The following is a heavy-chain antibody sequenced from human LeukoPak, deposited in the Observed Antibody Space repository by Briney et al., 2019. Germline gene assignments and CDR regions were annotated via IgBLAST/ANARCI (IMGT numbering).Heavy chain of an antibody. CDR1: GGSFSGYY. Sequence: SETLSLTCAVYGGSFSGYYWSWIRQPPGKGLEWIGEINHSGSTNYNPSLKSRVTISVDTSKNQFSLKLSSVTAADTAVYYCARTGPVSGNPLFDYWGQGTLVTVSS. D-gene: IGHD1-26*01. J-gene: IGHJ4*02. V-gene: IGHV4-34*01. CDR2: INHSGST. CDR3: ARTGPVSGNPLFDY.